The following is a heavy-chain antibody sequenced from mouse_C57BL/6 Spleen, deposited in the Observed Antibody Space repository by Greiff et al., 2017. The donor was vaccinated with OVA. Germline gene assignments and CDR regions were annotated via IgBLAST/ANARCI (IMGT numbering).Heavy chain of an antibody. J-gene: IGHJ4*01. Sequence: EVHLVESGGDLVKPGGSLKLSCAASGFTFSSYGMSWVRQTPDKRLEWVATISSGGSYTYYPDSVKGRFTISRDNAKNTLYLQMSSLTSEDTAMDYCARQGDYAMDYWGQGTSVTVSS. CDR2: ISSGGSYT. CDR3: ARQGDYAMDY. V-gene: IGHV5-6*01. CDR1: GFTFSSYG.